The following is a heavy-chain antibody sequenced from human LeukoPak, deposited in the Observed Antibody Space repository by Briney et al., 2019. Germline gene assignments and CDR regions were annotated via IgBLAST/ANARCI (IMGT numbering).Heavy chain of an antibody. CDR2: ISAYNGNT. J-gene: IGHJ4*02. Sequence: ASVKVSCKAAGYTFIRYGISWVRQAPGQGLEWMGWISAYNGNTNYAQELQGRVTMTTDTSTSTAYMELRSLRSDDTAVYYCARDALEYSSGYFDYWGQGTLVTVSS. D-gene: IGHD6-19*01. CDR3: ARDALEYSSGYFDY. V-gene: IGHV1-18*01. CDR1: GYTFIRYG.